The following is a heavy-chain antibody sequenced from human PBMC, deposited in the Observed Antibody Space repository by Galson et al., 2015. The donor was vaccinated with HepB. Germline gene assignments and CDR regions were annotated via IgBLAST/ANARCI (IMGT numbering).Heavy chain of an antibody. V-gene: IGHV3-53*01. Sequence: SLRLSCAASGFTVSRSYMAWVRQAPGKGLEWVSVISTGTDLYYADSVRGRFAIARDNSKNSLYLQLNGLRADDTAVYYCARIFTSSWYFDHWGQGTLVTVSS. J-gene: IGHJ4*02. CDR1: GFTVSRSY. CDR3: ARIFTSSWYFDH. D-gene: IGHD6-13*01. CDR2: ISTGTDL.